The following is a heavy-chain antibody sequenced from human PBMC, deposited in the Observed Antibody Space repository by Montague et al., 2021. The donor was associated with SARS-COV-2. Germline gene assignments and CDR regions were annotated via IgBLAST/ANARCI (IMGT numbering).Heavy chain of an antibody. V-gene: IGHV4-34*01. D-gene: IGHD2-2*01. CDR2: INHSGST. CDR3: TREGYQVLWSDYYYDGMDV. J-gene: IGHJ6*02. Sequence: SETLSLTCAVSGGSFSGYYWSWICQPPGKGLEWIGEINHSGSTNYNQSLKSRVTISVDTSKNQFSLKLSPVTAADTAVYYCTREGYQVLWSDYYYDGMDVWGQGTTVTVSS. CDR1: GGSFSGYY.